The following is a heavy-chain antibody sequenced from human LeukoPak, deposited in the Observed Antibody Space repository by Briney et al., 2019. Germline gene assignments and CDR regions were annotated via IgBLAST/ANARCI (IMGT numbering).Heavy chain of an antibody. J-gene: IGHJ1*01. D-gene: IGHD6-13*01. CDR2: IKQDGSEK. Sequence: PGGSLRLSCAASGFTFSSYWMSWVRQAPGKGLEWVANIKQDGSEKYYVDSVKGRFTISRDNAKNSLYLQMNSLRAEDTAVYYCARDPRIVATRAEYFQYWGQGTLVTVSS. CDR3: ARDPRIVATRAEYFQY. CDR1: GFTFSSYW. V-gene: IGHV3-7*01.